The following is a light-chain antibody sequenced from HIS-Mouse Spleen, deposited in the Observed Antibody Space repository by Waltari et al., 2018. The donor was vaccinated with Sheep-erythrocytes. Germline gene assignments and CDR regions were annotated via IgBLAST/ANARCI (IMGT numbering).Light chain of an antibody. CDR2: QDS. Sequence: SYELTQPPSVSVSPGQTASITCPGHQLGDKYACWYQQKPGHSPVLVIYQDSKRPSGIPERFSGSNSGNTATLTISGTQAMDEADYYCQAWDSSTVVFGGGTKLTVL. V-gene: IGLV3-1*01. CDR1: QLGDKY. J-gene: IGLJ2*01. CDR3: QAWDSSTVV.